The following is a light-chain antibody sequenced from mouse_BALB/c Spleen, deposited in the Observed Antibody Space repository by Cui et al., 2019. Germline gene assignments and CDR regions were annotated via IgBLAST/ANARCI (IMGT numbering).Light chain of an antibody. CDR2: GIS. Sequence: EILLTQSPSIIAASPGEKVTITCSASSSVSYMNWYQQKPGSSRKILIYGISNLASGVPARFSGSGSGTSFSFTINSMEAEDVATYYCQQRSSYRTFGGGTKLEIK. CDR1: SSVSY. J-gene: IGKJ1*01. V-gene: IGKV4-90*01. CDR3: QQRSSYRT.